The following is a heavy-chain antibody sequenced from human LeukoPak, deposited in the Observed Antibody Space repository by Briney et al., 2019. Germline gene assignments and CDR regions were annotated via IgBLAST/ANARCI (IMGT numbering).Heavy chain of an antibody. Sequence: PGGSLRLSCAASGFTFSSYAMSWVRQAPGKGLEWVSAISGSGGSTYYADSVKGRFTISRDNSKNTLYLQMNSLRAEDTAVYYCAKVEGAGESSSSSTRNPLDYWGQGTLVTVSS. V-gene: IGHV3-23*01. CDR3: AKVEGAGESSSSSTRNPLDY. CDR2: ISGSGGST. CDR1: GFTFSSYA. J-gene: IGHJ4*02. D-gene: IGHD6-6*01.